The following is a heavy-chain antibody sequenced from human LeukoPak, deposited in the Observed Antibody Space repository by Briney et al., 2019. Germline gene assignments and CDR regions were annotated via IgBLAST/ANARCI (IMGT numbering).Heavy chain of an antibody. CDR1: GFTFAKYA. Sequence: GGTLRLSCAASGFTFAKYAMSWVRQAAGKGLEWVSAIGGSGTKTFYADSVKGRFTISRDNSKNTLYLQMNSLSADDTAVYYCARDKLRGSAGNYYYMDVWGKGTTVTVSS. D-gene: IGHD1-26*01. CDR3: ARDKLRGSAGNYYYMDV. J-gene: IGHJ6*03. CDR2: IGGSGTKT. V-gene: IGHV3-23*01.